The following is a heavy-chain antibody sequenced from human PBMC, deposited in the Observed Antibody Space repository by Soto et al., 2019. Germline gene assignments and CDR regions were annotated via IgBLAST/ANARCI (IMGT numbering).Heavy chain of an antibody. D-gene: IGHD2-2*01. CDR1: GYTFTSYA. V-gene: IGHV1-3*01. J-gene: IGHJ5*02. CDR2: INAGNGNT. Sequence: ASVKVSCKASGYTFTSYAMHWVRQAPGQRLEWMGWINAGNGNTKYSQKFQGRVTITRDTSASTAYMELSSLRSEDTAVYYCARDSDIVLVPAAIRLDPWGQGTLVTVSS. CDR3: ARDSDIVLVPAAIRLDP.